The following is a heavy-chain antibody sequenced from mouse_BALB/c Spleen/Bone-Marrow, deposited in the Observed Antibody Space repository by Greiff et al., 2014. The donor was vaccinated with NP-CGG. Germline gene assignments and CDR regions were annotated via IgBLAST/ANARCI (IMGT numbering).Heavy chain of an antibody. CDR3: ARGGHDFSLDY. CDR1: GYTFTDNW. V-gene: IGHV1-69*01. CDR2: IDTSDSYT. J-gene: IGHJ4*01. Sequence: QVQLQQPGAELWMPGASVKMSCKASGYTFTDNWIYWVKQSPGQGLEWIGAIDTSDSYTNYNQKFMGKASLTVDASSSTAYMQVSSLTSDDSAVYYCARGGHDFSLDYWGQGTSVTVSS. D-gene: IGHD2-4*01.